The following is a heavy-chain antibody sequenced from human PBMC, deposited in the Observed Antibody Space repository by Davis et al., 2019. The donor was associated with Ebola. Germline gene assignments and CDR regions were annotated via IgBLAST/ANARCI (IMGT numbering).Heavy chain of an antibody. Sequence: ASVQVSCKASGYTFTNYYMHWVRQAPGQGLEWMGMIKPNDGRTIYAQKFQGRVTMTRDTSTSTVYMELSSLRSEDTAVYYCARSIYYYDNSAYSDYWGQGTLVTVSS. V-gene: IGHV1-46*01. CDR3: ARSIYYYDNSAYSDY. D-gene: IGHD3-22*01. J-gene: IGHJ4*02. CDR2: IKPNDGRT. CDR1: GYTFTNYY.